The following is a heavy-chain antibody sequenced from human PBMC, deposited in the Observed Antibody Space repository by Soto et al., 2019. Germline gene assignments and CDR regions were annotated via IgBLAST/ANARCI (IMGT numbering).Heavy chain of an antibody. V-gene: IGHV3-23*01. CDR2: ISGSGGST. J-gene: IGHJ3*02. CDR3: ARSPIVVVVAATPGTFDI. Sequence: GGSLRLSCAASGFTFSSYAMSWVRQAPGKGLEWVSAISGSGGSTYYADSVKGRFTISRDNSKNTLYLQMNSLRAEDTAVYYCARSPIVVVVAATPGTFDIWGQGTMVTVSS. CDR1: GFTFSSYA. D-gene: IGHD2-15*01.